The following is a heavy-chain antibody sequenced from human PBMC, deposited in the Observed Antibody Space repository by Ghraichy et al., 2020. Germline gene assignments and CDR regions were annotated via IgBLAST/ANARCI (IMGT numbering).Heavy chain of an antibody. V-gene: IGHV4-59*08. Sequence: SETLSLTCTVSGGSISSYYWSWIRQTPGRGLEWIGYIYYDGSTNYSPFLRSRVTLSVDMSKNQFSLKLESVTAADTAVYSCAGHSGTWTRGHFDSWGQGTLVTVSS. CDR1: GGSISSYY. CDR3: AGHSGTWTRGHFDS. CDR2: IYYDGST. D-gene: IGHD6-25*01. J-gene: IGHJ4*02.